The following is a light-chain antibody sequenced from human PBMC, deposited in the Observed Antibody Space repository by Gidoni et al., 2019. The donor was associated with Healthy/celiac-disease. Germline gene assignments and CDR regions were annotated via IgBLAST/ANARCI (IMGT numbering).Light chain of an antibody. CDR2: DAS. J-gene: IGKJ3*01. CDR3: QQYDNLPLT. CDR1: QDISNY. V-gene: IGKV1-33*01. Sequence: DLQITQSPSPLSASVGDRVTITFHASQDISNYLHWYQQKPGKAPKLLIYDASTLETGVPSRFSGSGSGTDFTFTISSLQPEDIATYYCQQYDNLPLTFGPGTKVEIK.